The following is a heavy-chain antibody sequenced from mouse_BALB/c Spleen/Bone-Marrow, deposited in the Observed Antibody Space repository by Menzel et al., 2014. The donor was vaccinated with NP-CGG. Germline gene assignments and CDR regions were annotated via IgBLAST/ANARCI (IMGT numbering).Heavy chain of an antibody. D-gene: IGHD4-1*01. CDR2: ITNGGGNT. CDR3: TTLTGTSY. V-gene: IGHV5-12-2*01. Sequence: EVHLVESGGGLVQPGGSLKLSCAASGFTFSGYTMSWVRQTPEKRLEWVAFITNGGGNTYYPDTVKGRFTISRDNAKNTLYLQMSSLKSEDTAIYYCTTLTGTSYWGQGTLVTASA. J-gene: IGHJ3*01. CDR1: GFTFSGYT.